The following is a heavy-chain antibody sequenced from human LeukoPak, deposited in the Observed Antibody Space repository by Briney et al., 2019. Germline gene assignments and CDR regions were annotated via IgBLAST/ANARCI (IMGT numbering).Heavy chain of an antibody. D-gene: IGHD2-8*01. V-gene: IGHV3-30*04. CDR1: HYTFSYYF. J-gene: IGHJ3*02. Sequence: VGSLRLSRERPHYTFSYYFMYWVRQAPGKGLEWGAAISDEVTIEHYAESVKGRFTISRDSFKNTLYLQMNSLRAEDTAVYYCARDWPANIHGLDAFDIWGQGTMVTVSS. CDR2: ISDEVTIE. CDR3: ARDWPANIHGLDAFDI.